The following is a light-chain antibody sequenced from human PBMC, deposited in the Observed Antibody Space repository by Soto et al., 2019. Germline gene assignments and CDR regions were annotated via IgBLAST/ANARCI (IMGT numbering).Light chain of an antibody. Sequence: EIVLTQSPGTLSLSPGETATLSCRASQSVSSDYLAWYQHKRVQAPRLLIYGASSRATGIPDRFSGSGSGTDFTLTIRRLEPEDFAVYYCQRYGSSPLYTFGQGTKLEI. CDR2: GAS. CDR3: QRYGSSPLYT. V-gene: IGKV3-20*01. J-gene: IGKJ2*01. CDR1: QSVSSDY.